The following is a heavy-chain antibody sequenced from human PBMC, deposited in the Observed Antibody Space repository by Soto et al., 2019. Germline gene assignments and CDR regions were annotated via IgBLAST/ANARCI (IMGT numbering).Heavy chain of an antibody. D-gene: IGHD3-9*01. Sequence: PGGSLRLSCAASGFTFSSYGMHWVRQAPGKGLEWVAVIWYDGSNKYYADSVKGRFTISRDNSKNTLYLQMNSLRAEDTAVYYCARGNYDILTGYRYNWFDPWGQGTLVTVSS. J-gene: IGHJ5*02. CDR1: GFTFSSYG. V-gene: IGHV3-33*01. CDR2: IWYDGSNK. CDR3: ARGNYDILTGYRYNWFDP.